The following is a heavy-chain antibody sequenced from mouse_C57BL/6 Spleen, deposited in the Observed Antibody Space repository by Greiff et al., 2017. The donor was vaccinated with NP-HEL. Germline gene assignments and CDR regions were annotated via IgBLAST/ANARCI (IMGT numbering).Heavy chain of an antibody. CDR1: GYTFTSYG. J-gene: IGHJ2*01. Sequence: QVHVKQSGAELARPGASVKLSCKASGYTFTSYGISWVKQRPGQGLEWIGEIYPRSGNTYYNEKFKGKATLTADKSSSTAYMELRSLTSEDSAVYFCAKEYSKAYYFDYWGQGTTLTVSS. CDR3: AKEYSKAYYFDY. CDR2: IYPRSGNT. V-gene: IGHV1-81*01. D-gene: IGHD2-5*01.